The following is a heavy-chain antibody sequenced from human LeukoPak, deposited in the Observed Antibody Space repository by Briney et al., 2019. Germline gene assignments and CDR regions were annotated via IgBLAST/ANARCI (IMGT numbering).Heavy chain of an antibody. D-gene: IGHD2-2*01. CDR2: IYYSGST. CDR1: GGSISSYY. CDR3: ARGRWDAVVPAATYAFDI. Sequence: KTSETLSLTCSVSGGSISSYYWSWIRQPPGKGLEWIGYIYYSGSTNYNPSLKSRVTISVDTSKNQFSLKLSSVTAADTAVYYCARGRWDAVVPAATYAFDIWGQGTMVTVSS. J-gene: IGHJ3*02. V-gene: IGHV4-59*01.